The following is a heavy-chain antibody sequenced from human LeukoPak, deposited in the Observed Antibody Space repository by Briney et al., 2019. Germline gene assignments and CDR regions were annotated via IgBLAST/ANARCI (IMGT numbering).Heavy chain of an antibody. D-gene: IGHD2-15*01. Sequence: PGGSLRLSCAASGFTFSTYEMNWVRQAPGKGLEWVSAISGSGGSTYYADSVKGRFTISRDNSKNTLYLQMNSLRAEDTAVYYCAKGGYCSGGSRPTGSSFFDYWGQGTLVTVSS. CDR3: AKGGYCSGGSRPTGSSFFDY. J-gene: IGHJ4*02. CDR2: ISGSGGST. V-gene: IGHV3-23*01. CDR1: GFTFSTYE.